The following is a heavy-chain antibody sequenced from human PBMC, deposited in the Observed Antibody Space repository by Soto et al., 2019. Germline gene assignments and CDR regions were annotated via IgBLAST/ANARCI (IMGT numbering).Heavy chain of an antibody. D-gene: IGHD3-3*01. CDR1: GFTFSSYS. J-gene: IGHJ6*03. CDR2: ISSSSSTI. CDR3: GREKGGTFLGGFISQYYLDV. V-gene: IGHV3-48*01. Sequence: GGSLRLSCAASGFTFSSYSMNWVRQAPGKGLEWVSYISSSSSTIYYADSVKGRFTISRDNAKNSLYLQMNSLRAEDTAVYYWGREKGGTFLGGFISQYYLDVWGKGTRVTVSS.